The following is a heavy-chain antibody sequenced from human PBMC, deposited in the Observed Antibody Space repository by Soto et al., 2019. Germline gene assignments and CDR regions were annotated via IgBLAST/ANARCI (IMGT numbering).Heavy chain of an antibody. CDR2: INTGIGNT. CDR3: ARHVSLAHIDY. V-gene: IGHV1-3*04. CDR1: GYTFNPYA. J-gene: IGHJ4*02. Sequence: GASVKVSFKASGYTFNPYAMHWVLQAPGQRLEWMGWINTGIGNTEYSQNFQGRATVTRDTSARIAYLELTSLRSGDTAVYYCARHVSLAHIDYWGQGTLVTVSS.